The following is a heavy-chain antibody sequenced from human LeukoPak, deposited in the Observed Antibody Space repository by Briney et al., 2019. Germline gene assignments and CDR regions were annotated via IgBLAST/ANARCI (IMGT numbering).Heavy chain of an antibody. D-gene: IGHD6-6*01. CDR1: GYTFTGYY. CDR3: ATYSNSTLQYYYGLDV. Sequence: ASVKVSCKTSGYTFTGYYLHWVRQAPGQGLEWMGWIRPNSGGTKNAQKFQGRVTMTRDTSISTAYMELNRLTSDDTAVYYCATYSNSTLQYYYGLDVWGQGTTVTVSS. V-gene: IGHV1-2*02. CDR2: IRPNSGGT. J-gene: IGHJ6*02.